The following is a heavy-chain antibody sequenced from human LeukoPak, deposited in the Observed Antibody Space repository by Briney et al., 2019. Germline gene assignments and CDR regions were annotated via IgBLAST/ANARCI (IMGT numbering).Heavy chain of an antibody. D-gene: IGHD3-3*01. J-gene: IGHJ5*02. CDR2: MKQDGSEK. V-gene: IGHV3-7*01. Sequence: GGSLRLSCAASGFTFSSYWMSWVRQAPGKGLEWVANMKQDGSEKYYVDPVKGRFTISRDNAKNSLYLQMNSLRAEDTAVYYCAREATFWSGYYLYNWFDPWGQGTLVTVSS. CDR1: GFTFSSYW. CDR3: AREATFWSGYYLYNWFDP.